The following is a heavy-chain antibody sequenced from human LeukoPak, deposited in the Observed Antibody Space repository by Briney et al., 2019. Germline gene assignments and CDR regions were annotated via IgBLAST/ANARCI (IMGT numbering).Heavy chain of an antibody. CDR2: ISSSGSTI. Sequence: GGSLRLSCAASGFTFSDYYMSWIRQAPGKGLEWVSYISSSGSTIYYADPVKGRFTISRDNAKNSLYLQMNSLRAEDTAVYYCATQLLWFGDTYYGMDVWGQGTTVTVSS. CDR3: ATQLLWFGDTYYGMDV. J-gene: IGHJ6*02. D-gene: IGHD3-10*01. V-gene: IGHV3-11*01. CDR1: GFTFSDYY.